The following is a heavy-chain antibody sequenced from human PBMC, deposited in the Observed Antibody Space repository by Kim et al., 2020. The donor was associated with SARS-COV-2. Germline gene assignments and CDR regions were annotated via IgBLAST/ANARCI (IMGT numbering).Heavy chain of an antibody. D-gene: IGHD3-22*01. J-gene: IGHJ4*02. CDR3: AKPTDRRVYFVAD. V-gene: IGHV3-23*01. Sequence: YAESMKGRFTISRDNSKNMLYLQMNRLRAEDTAVYYCAKPTDRRVYFVADWGQGTLVTVSS.